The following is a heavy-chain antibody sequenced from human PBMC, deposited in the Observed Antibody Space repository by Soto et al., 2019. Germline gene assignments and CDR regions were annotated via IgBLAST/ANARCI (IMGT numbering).Heavy chain of an antibody. V-gene: IGHV3-30*18. CDR1: GFTFSSYG. J-gene: IGHJ6*02. CDR2: ISYDGSNK. CDR3: AKDRTYYDFWSGSHGGYYYGMDV. D-gene: IGHD3-3*01. Sequence: SLRLSCAASGFTFSSYGMHWVRQAPGKGLEWVAVISYDGSNKYYADSVKGRFTISRDNSKNTLYLQMNSLRAEDTAVYYCAKDRTYYDFWSGSHGGYYYGMDVWGQGT.